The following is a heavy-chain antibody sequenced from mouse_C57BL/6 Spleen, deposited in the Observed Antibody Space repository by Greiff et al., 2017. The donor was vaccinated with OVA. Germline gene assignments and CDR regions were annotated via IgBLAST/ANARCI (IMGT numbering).Heavy chain of an antibody. J-gene: IGHJ1*03. CDR2: INPNNGGT. V-gene: IGHV1-26*01. Sequence: EVQLQQSGPELVKPGASVKISCKASGYTFTDYYMNWVKQSHGKSLEWIGDINPNNGGTSYNQKFKGKATLTVDKSSSTAYMELRSLTSEDSAVYYCAIYYGNYVGYFDVWGTGTTVTVSS. CDR3: AIYYGNYVGYFDV. CDR1: GYTFTDYY. D-gene: IGHD2-1*01.